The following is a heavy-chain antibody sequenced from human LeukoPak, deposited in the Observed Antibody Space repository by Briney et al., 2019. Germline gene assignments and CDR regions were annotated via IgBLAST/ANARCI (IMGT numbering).Heavy chain of an antibody. J-gene: IGHJ6*03. Sequence: SETLSLTCTVSGGSISSSSYYWGWIRQPPGKGLEWIGSIYYSGSTYYNPSLKSRVTISVDTSKNQFSLKLSSVTAADTAVYYCARSYGDYVYYYYYMDVWGKGTTVTVS. CDR1: GGSISSSSYY. CDR2: IYYSGST. V-gene: IGHV4-39*01. CDR3: ARSYGDYVYYYYYMDV. D-gene: IGHD4-17*01.